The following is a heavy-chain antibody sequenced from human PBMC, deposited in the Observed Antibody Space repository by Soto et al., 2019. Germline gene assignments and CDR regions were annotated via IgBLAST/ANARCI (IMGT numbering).Heavy chain of an antibody. Sequence: EVQLLESGGGLVQPGGSLRLSCAASGFTFSSYAMSWVRQAPGKGLEGVSAISGSGGSTYYADSVKGRFTISRDNSKNTLYLQMNSLRAEDTAVYYCAKDTCYGDYELPYFDYWGQGTLVTVSS. J-gene: IGHJ4*02. D-gene: IGHD4-17*01. CDR3: AKDTCYGDYELPYFDY. CDR1: GFTFSSYA. CDR2: ISGSGGST. V-gene: IGHV3-23*01.